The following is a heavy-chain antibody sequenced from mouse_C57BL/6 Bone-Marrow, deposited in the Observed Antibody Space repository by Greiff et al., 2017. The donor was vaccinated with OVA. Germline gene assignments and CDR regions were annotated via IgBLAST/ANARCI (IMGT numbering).Heavy chain of an antibody. J-gene: IGHJ2*01. Sequence: VQLQQPGAELVRPGSSVKLSCKASGYTFTSYWMHWVKQRPIQGLEWIGNIDPSDSETHYNQKFKDKATVTVDKSSSTAYMQLSSLTSEDSAVYYCARVYYDLFDYWGQGTTLTVSS. D-gene: IGHD2-4*01. CDR2: IDPSDSET. CDR3: ARVYYDLFDY. V-gene: IGHV1-52*01. CDR1: GYTFTSYW.